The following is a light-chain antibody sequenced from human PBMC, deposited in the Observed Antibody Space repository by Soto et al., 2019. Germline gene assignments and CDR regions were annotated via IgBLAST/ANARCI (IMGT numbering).Light chain of an antibody. CDR2: GAS. Sequence: IVMTQSPATLYVSPGQKATLSCRASQSVSTNLAWYQQKPGQAPRLLIYGASTRGTGIPARFSGSGSGTEFTLTNSGLQSDDFAVYYCQQYSSWPPWTFGQGTRVDFK. J-gene: IGKJ1*01. CDR1: QSVSTN. V-gene: IGKV3D-15*01. CDR3: QQYSSWPPWT.